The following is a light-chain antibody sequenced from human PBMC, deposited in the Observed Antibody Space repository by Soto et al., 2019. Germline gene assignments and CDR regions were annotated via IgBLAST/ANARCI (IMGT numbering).Light chain of an antibody. CDR3: QQYNNWPYS. CDR1: QGVTTN. CDR2: DVS. V-gene: IGKV3-15*01. J-gene: IGKJ5*01. Sequence: EIVMTQSPDTLSVSPGARAPLSCRAGQGVTTNFAWYQQKSGQSPRLLIYDVSIRATGVPARFSGTGSETDFTLTISGLQSEDSAVYFCQQYNNWPYSFGQGTRLEIK.